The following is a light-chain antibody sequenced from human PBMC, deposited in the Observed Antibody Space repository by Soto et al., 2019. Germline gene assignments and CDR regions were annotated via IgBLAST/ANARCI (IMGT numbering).Light chain of an antibody. V-gene: IGKV2-28*01. Sequence: DIVMTQSPLSLPVTPGEPASISCGSSQSLLYSNGYNYLDWYLQKPGQSPQLLIYLGSNRASGVPDRFSGSGSGTDFTLKISRVEAEDVGVYYCMQALQSRTFGQGTKVEIK. CDR1: QSLLYSNGYNY. CDR3: MQALQSRT. J-gene: IGKJ1*01. CDR2: LGS.